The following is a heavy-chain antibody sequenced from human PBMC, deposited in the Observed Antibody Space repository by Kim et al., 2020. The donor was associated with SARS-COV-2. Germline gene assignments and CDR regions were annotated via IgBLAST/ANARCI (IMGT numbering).Heavy chain of an antibody. V-gene: IGHV4-34*01. J-gene: IGHJ5*02. Sequence: SETLSLTCAVYGGSFSGYYWSWIRQPPGKGLEWIGEINHSGSTNYNPSLKSRVTISVDTSKNQFSLKLSSVTAADTAVYYCARGGYLAARRSHWFDPWGQGTLVTVSS. CDR3: ARGGYLAARRSHWFDP. CDR2: INHSGST. D-gene: IGHD6-6*01. CDR1: GGSFSGYY.